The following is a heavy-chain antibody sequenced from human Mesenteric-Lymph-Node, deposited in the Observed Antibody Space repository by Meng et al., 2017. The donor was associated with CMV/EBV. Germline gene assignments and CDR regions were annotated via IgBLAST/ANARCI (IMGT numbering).Heavy chain of an antibody. Sequence: GESLKISCAASGFTLDDYGMTWVRQAPGKGLEWVSSISSSSSYIYYADSVKGRFTISRDNAKNSLYLQMNSLRAEDTAVYYCARRGAYDFWSGLGVRDYYYYGMDVWGQGTTVTVSS. D-gene: IGHD3-3*01. V-gene: IGHV3-21*01. CDR1: GFTLDDYG. CDR2: ISSSSSYI. J-gene: IGHJ6*02. CDR3: ARRGAYDFWSGLGVRDYYYYGMDV.